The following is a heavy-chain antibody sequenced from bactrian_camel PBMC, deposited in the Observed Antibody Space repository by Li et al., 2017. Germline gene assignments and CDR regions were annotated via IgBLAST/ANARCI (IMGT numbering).Heavy chain of an antibody. Sequence: VQLVESGGGLVQPGGSLRLSSAASGFTFSSYAMSWVHQAPGKGLEWVAGINSGGGATLYSPSVEGRFTVSRDNVKNTLYLQLDSLNAEDTAMYYCAKDPKMYGGSWLSPDIDHWGQGTQVTVS. D-gene: IGHD6*01. CDR2: INSGGGAT. CDR3: AKDPKMYGGSWLSPDIDH. V-gene: IGHV3S42*01. CDR1: GFTFSSYA. J-gene: IGHJ4*01.